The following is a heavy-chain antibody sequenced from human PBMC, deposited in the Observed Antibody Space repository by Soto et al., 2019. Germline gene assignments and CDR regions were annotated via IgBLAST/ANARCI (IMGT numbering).Heavy chain of an antibody. CDR3: ARVYSSWYSDY. V-gene: IGHV3-33*01. CDR2: IWYDGSNK. CDR1: GFTFSTYG. Sequence: QVQLVESGGGVVQPGRSLRLSCAASGFTFSTYGMHWVRQAPGKGLEWVAVIWYDGSNKYYAYSVKGRFTISRDNSKDTLYLQMNSLRAEDTAVYYCARVYSSWYSDYWGQGTLVTVSS. D-gene: IGHD6-13*01. J-gene: IGHJ4*02.